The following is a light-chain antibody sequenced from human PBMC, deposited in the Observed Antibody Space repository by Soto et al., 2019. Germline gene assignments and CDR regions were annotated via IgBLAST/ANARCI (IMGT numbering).Light chain of an antibody. V-gene: IGLV1-51*01. Sequence: QSVLTQPPSLSAAPGQEVTISCSGSSSNIGGNSVSWYQQLPGTAPKLLIYDDNKRPSGIPDRFSGSKSGTSATLGITGFQTGDEADYYCGSWDSSLSAYVFGTGTKV. CDR1: SSNIGGNS. J-gene: IGLJ1*01. CDR2: DDN. CDR3: GSWDSSLSAYV.